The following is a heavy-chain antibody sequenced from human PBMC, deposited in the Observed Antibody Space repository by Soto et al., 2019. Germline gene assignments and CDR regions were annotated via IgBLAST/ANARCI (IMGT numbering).Heavy chain of an antibody. CDR3: ARSSGSYWWEFDY. CDR1: GFTCSSYA. Sequence: PGGSLRLSCAASGFTCSSYAMSWVRQAPGKGLEWVSAISSSGGNTDYADSVKGLFTISRDNSKNTLYLQVHSLRAEDTAVYYCARSSGSYWWEFDYWGQGTLVTVSS. V-gene: IGHV3-23*01. CDR2: ISSSGGNT. D-gene: IGHD3-10*01. J-gene: IGHJ4*02.